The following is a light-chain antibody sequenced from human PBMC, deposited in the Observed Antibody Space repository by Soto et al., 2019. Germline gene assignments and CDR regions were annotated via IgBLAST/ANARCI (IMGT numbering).Light chain of an antibody. Sequence: DLHMKQYPSTLSASVGDSVTITCRASQDISTWLAWYQQKPGKAPKLLIYDASSLESGVPSRFSGSGSGTDFTLTISSLQTDDFASYFCQHYDTHWTFGQG. CDR3: QHYDTHWT. CDR2: DAS. J-gene: IGKJ1*01. CDR1: QDISTW. V-gene: IGKV1-5*01.